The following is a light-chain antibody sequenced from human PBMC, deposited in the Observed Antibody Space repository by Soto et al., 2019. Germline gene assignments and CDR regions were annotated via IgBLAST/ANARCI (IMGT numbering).Light chain of an antibody. CDR3: QQSYTTPRT. V-gene: IGKV1-39*01. J-gene: IGKJ1*01. CDR1: QSISIF. Sequence: IQMTQSPSSLSASVGDRVIITFRASQSISIFLHLYQQKPGKAPQLLIHVTSTLQSGAPSGFSGGGSGTNFTLTISHLQPEDFATYYCQQSYTTPRTFGQGTKV. CDR2: VTS.